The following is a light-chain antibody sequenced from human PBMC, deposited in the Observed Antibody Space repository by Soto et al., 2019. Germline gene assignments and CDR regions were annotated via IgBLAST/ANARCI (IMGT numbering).Light chain of an antibody. J-gene: IGKJ1*01. CDR3: QQYYSTPPT. Sequence: DIVMTQSPDSLAVSLGERATINCKSSQSVLYSSNSKNYLAWYQQTPGQPPKLLIYWSSTRESGVPDRFSGSGSWTDFTLTISSLQAEDVAVYYCQQYYSTPPTFGQGTKVEIK. CDR2: WSS. CDR1: QSVLYSSNSKNY. V-gene: IGKV4-1*01.